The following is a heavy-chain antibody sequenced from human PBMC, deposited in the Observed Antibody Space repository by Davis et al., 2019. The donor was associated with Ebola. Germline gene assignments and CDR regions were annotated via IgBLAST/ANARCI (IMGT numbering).Heavy chain of an antibody. CDR2: ISAYNGNT. CDR1: GYTFTSYG. V-gene: IGHV1-18*01. Sequence: AASVKVSCKAFGYTFTSYGISWVRQAPGQGLEWMGWISAYNGNTNYAQKLQGRVTMTTDTSTSTAYMDLSSLRSEDTAVYYCARVRSGTVWFDPWGQGTLVTVSS. J-gene: IGHJ5*02. CDR3: ARVRSGTVWFDP. D-gene: IGHD3-10*01.